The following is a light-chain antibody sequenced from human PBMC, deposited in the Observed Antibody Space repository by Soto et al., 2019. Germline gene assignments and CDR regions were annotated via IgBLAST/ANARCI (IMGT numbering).Light chain of an antibody. CDR3: HKYSDYSSIT. J-gene: IGKJ4*01. CDR1: QSISRW. V-gene: IGKV1-5*03. CDR2: KAS. Sequence: DIQMTQSPSTLSASVGDRVTITCRASQSISRWLAWYQQKPGKAPRLLIYKASSVEGGVPSRFSGSGSGTHFTLTISSLQPDDFATDYCHKYSDYSSITFGGGTKVEVE.